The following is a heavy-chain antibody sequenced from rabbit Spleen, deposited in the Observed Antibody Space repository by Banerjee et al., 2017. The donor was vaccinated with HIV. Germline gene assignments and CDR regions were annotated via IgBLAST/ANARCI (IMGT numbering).Heavy chain of an antibody. V-gene: IGHV1S40*01. Sequence: QSLEESGGGLVQPEGSLALTCTASGFSFSGSDYICWVRQAPGKGLEWIGWIYTGSGSTDYASWAKGRFTISKTSTTVTLQMTSLTAADTATYFCARYSRSGGGTWGAGNLWGQGTLVTVS. J-gene: IGHJ4*01. CDR3: ARYSRSGGGTWGAGNL. CDR1: GFSFSGSDY. D-gene: IGHD1-1*01. CDR2: IYTGSGST.